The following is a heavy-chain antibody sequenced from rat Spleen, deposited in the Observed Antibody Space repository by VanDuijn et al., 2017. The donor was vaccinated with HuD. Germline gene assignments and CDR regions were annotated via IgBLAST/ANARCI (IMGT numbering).Heavy chain of an antibody. Sequence: QVQLKESGPGLVQPSQTLSLTCTVSGFSLTSYHVHWVRQPPGKGLEWMGVMWRDGDTSSNPALKSRLSITRDISKSQVFLKMNNLKTEDTALYYCTVRWDLDYWGQGVMVTVSS. D-gene: IGHD1-11*01. CDR1: GFSLTSYH. V-gene: IGHV2-32*01. J-gene: IGHJ2*01. CDR2: MWRDGDT. CDR3: TVRWDLDY.